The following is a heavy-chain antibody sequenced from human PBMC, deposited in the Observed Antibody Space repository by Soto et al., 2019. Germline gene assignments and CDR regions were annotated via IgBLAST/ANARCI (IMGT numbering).Heavy chain of an antibody. V-gene: IGHV4-59*08. CDR2: IYYSGST. J-gene: IGHJ4*02. Sequence: SETLSLTCTVSGGSISSYYWSWIRQPPGKGLEWIGYIYYSGSTNYNPSLKSRVTISVDTSKNQFSLKLSSVTAADTAVYYCARSPPGPITSHTHFDYWGQGTLVTVSS. CDR1: GGSISSYY. CDR3: ARSPPGPITSHTHFDY. D-gene: IGHD2-2*01.